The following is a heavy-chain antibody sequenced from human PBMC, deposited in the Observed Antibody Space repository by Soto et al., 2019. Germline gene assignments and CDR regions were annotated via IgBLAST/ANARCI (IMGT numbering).Heavy chain of an antibody. CDR2: IIPIFGTA. J-gene: IGHJ4*02. D-gene: IGHD5-18*01. Sequence: SVKVSCKASGGTFSSYAISWVRQAPGQGLEWMGGIIPIFGTANYAQRFQGRVTITADESTSTAYMELSSLRSEDTAVYYCASRYSYGYPDYWGQGTLVTVSS. V-gene: IGHV1-69*13. CDR3: ASRYSYGYPDY. CDR1: GGTFSSYA.